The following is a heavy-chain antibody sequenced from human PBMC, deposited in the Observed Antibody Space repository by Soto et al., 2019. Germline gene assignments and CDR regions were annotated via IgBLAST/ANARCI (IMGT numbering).Heavy chain of an antibody. D-gene: IGHD6-6*01. CDR1: GFTFSDYY. CDR3: ARDRHVRSRGSFYYYGMDV. CDR2: ISSSSSYT. J-gene: IGHJ6*02. V-gene: IGHV3-11*06. Sequence: PGGSLRLSCAASGFTFSDYYMSWIRQAPGKGLEWVSYISSSSSYTNYADSVKGRFTISRDNAKNSLYLQMNSLRAEDTAVYYCARDRHVRSRGSFYYYGMDVWGQGTTVTVSS.